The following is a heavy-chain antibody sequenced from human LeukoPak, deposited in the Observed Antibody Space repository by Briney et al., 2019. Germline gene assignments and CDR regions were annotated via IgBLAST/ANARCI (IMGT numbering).Heavy chain of an antibody. D-gene: IGHD3-10*01. Sequence: GGSLRLSCAASGFTFDDYAMHLVRQAPGKGLEWVSLISGDGGSTYYADSVKGRFTISRDNSKNSLYLQMNSLRTEDTALYYCAKVRVMVRGKDAFDIWGQGTMVTVSS. CDR1: GFTFDDYA. CDR2: ISGDGGST. V-gene: IGHV3-43*02. CDR3: AKVRVMVRGKDAFDI. J-gene: IGHJ3*02.